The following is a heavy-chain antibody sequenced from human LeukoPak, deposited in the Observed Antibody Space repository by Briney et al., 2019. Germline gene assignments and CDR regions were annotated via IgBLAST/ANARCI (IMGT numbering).Heavy chain of an antibody. V-gene: IGHV1-18*01. Sequence: ASVKVSCKASGYTFTSYGIVWVRQAPGQGLEWMGWISPYTGKTNFARDLQGRVTLTTDKSMSTAYMELRSLRSDDTAVYYCASCHCTYGVCYGECEYFQDWGQGTLVTVSS. CDR1: GYTFTSYG. CDR2: ISPYTGKT. CDR3: ASCHCTYGVCYGECEYFQD. J-gene: IGHJ1*01. D-gene: IGHD2-8*01.